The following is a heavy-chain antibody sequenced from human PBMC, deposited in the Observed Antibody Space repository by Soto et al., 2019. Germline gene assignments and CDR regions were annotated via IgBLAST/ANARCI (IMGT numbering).Heavy chain of an antibody. Sequence: PGGSLRLSCVAAGFTFSDYYMTWIRQAPGKGLEWVSYISSSFSYTNYADSVKGRFTISRDNAKNSLHLQMNSLKAEDSAVYYCARAGTTFGVEIGHWRQGIQVTVSS. D-gene: IGHD3-3*01. CDR2: ISSSFSYT. J-gene: IGHJ4*02. V-gene: IGHV3-11*06. CDR3: ARAGTTFGVEIGH. CDR1: GFTFSDYY.